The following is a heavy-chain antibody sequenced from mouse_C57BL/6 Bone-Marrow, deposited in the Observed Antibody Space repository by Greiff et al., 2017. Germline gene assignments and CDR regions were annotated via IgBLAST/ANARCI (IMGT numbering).Heavy chain of an antibody. Sequence: EVQVVEPGGDLVKPGGSLKLSCAASGFTFSSYGMAWVRQTPDKRLEWVATISSGGSYTYYPDSVKGRLTISRDNAKNTLYLQMSSLKSEDTAMYYCAKLGRFGYWGQGTLVTVSA. CDR2: ISSGGSYT. D-gene: IGHD4-1*01. V-gene: IGHV5-6*01. CDR3: AKLGRFGY. CDR1: GFTFSSYG. J-gene: IGHJ3*01.